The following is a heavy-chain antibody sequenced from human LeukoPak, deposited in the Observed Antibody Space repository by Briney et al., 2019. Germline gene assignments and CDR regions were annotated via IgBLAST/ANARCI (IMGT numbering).Heavy chain of an antibody. J-gene: IGHJ4*02. V-gene: IGHV3-48*04. D-gene: IGHD1-26*01. CDR3: ARDSGSYEDGFDY. Sequence: GGSLRLSCAASGFTFSSYIMNWVRQAPGKGLEWVSYISSSSSTIYYADSVKGRFTISRDNAKNSLYLQMNSLRAEDTAVYYCARDSGSYEDGFDYWGQGTLVTVSS. CDR1: GFTFSSYI. CDR2: ISSSSSTI.